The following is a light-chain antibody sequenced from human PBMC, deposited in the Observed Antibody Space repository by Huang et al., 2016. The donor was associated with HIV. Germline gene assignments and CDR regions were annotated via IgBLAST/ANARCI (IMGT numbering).Light chain of an antibody. Sequence: EIVLTQSPASLSLSPGERAMLSCGGSQSVSSRYLAWFQQKPGLPPRLLIYDASVRAPGIPDRFSGGGSGTDFTLTISRLEPEDFAVYYCQQYGSSSYTFGQGTKLEIK. CDR2: DAS. V-gene: IGKV3D-20*01. CDR1: QSVSSRY. CDR3: QQYGSSSYT. J-gene: IGKJ2*01.